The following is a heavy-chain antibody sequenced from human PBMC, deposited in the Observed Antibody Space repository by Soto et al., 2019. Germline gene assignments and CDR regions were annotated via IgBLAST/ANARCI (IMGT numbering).Heavy chain of an antibody. D-gene: IGHD6-13*01. CDR1: GYTLTELS. CDR3: AILLASSSWSYYYYGMDV. J-gene: IGHJ6*02. V-gene: IGHV1-24*01. CDR2: FDPEDGET. Sequence: GASVKVSCKVSGYTLTELSMHWVRQAPGKGLEWMGGFDPEDGETIYAQKFQGRVTMTEDTSTDTAYMELSSLRSEDTAVYYCAILLASSSWSYYYYGMDVWAKGPRSPSP.